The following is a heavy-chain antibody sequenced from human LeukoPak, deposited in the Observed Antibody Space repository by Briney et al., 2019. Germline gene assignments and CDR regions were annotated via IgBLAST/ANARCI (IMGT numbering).Heavy chain of an antibody. CDR1: GGSISSSSYY. Sequence: SETLSLTCSVSGGSISSSSYYWGWIRQPPGKGLEWIGSIYYSGNTYYNPSLKNRVTISVDTSKNRFSLKLTSVTAADTAVYYCASTRRSGTYRDAFDIWGQGTMVTISS. V-gene: IGHV4-39*01. D-gene: IGHD1-26*01. CDR3: ASTRRSGTYRDAFDI. J-gene: IGHJ3*02. CDR2: IYYSGNT.